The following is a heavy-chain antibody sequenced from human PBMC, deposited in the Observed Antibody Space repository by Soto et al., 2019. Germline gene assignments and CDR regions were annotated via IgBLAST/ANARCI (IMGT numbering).Heavy chain of an antibody. CDR2: MYISGST. CDR1: GGSISDSY. CDR3: ARAPRGAIYFAMDV. D-gene: IGHD3-10*01. Sequence: LSLTCTVSGGSISDSYWSWIRQPAGKGLEWIGRMYISGSTNYNPSLKSRVTMSVDSSKNQFSLKLSSVTAADTAVYYCARAPRGAIYFAMDVWGQGTTVTVSS. V-gene: IGHV4-4*07. J-gene: IGHJ6*02.